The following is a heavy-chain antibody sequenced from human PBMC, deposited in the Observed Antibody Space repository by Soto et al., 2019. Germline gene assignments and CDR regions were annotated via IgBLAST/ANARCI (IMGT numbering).Heavy chain of an antibody. CDR1: GFTFSSYA. Sequence: LRLSCAASGFTFSSYAMSWVRHAPVKGLDWVSTISGSDGRTYSTASVKGRFTISRDNSRNTAYLQMNSLRVEDKDVYYWAKGVSQYTPLALFDYWGRGNLGNVSS. V-gene: IGHV3-23*01. CDR3: AKGVSQYTPLALFDY. J-gene: IGHJ4*02. D-gene: IGHD5-18*01. CDR2: ISGSDGRT.